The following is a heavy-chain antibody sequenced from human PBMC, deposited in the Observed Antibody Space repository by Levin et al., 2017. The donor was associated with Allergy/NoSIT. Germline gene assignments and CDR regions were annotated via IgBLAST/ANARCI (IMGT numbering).Heavy chain of an antibody. CDR1: GDSVRSNIYY. CDR3: VREPSGGYYYYGMDV. Sequence: GSLRLSCTVSGDSVRSNIYYWTWIRQPPGKGLEWIGSISNTGSTNYSPSLKTRVTMSLDTSKNQFSLQLSSVTAADTALYYCVREPSGGYYYYGMDVWGQGTTVTVSS. CDR2: ISNTGST. V-gene: IGHV4-61*01. J-gene: IGHJ6*02. D-gene: IGHD3-10*01.